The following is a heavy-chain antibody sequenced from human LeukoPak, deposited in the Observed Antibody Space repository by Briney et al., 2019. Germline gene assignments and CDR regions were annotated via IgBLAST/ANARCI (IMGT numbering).Heavy chain of an antibody. D-gene: IGHD6-13*01. CDR1: GYTFTGYC. V-gene: IGHV1-2*02. CDR2: INPNSGGT. J-gene: IGHJ4*02. CDR3: ARDFGSSWYMLDY. Sequence: ASVKVSCKASGYTFTGYCMHWVRQAPGQGLEWMGWINPNSGGTNYAQKFQGRVTMTRDTSISTAYMELSRLRSDDTAVYYCARDFGSSWYMLDYWGQGTLVTVSS.